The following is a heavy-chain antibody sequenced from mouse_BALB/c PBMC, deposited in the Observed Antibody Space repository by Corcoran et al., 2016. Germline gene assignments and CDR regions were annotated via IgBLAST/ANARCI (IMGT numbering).Heavy chain of an antibody. CDR1: GYTFTDYN. J-gene: IGHJ1*01. CDR3: ARSHYYGSSFNWYFDV. D-gene: IGHD1-1*01. Sequence: EVLLQQSGPELVKPGASVKIPCKASGYTFTDYNMDWVKQSHGKSLEWIGDINPNNGGTIYNQKFKGKATLTVDKSSSTAYMELRSLTSEDTAVYYCARSHYYGSSFNWYFDVWGAGTTVTVSS. CDR2: INPNNGGT. V-gene: IGHV1-18*01.